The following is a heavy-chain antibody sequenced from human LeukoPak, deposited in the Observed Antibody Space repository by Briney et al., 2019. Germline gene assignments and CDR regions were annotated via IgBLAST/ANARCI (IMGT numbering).Heavy chain of an antibody. CDR3: ARVGIGGYDSLDY. CDR1: GFTFSSYD. Sequence: GGSLRLSCAASGFTFSSYDLSWVRQAPGKGLEWVSYISTSSSTIYYADSVKGRFTISRDNAKNSLYLQMNSLRAEDTAVYYCARVGIGGYDSLDYWGQGTLVTVSS. CDR2: ISTSSSTI. D-gene: IGHD5-12*01. V-gene: IGHV3-48*04. J-gene: IGHJ4*02.